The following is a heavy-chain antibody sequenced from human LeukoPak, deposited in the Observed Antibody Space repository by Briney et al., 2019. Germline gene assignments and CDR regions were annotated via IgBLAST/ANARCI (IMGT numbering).Heavy chain of an antibody. Sequence: GGSLRLSCAASGFTLSSYAMSWVGQAPGKGVEWVSAISGSCGATYYADSVKRRFTISRDNSKNTLYLQMNSLRAEDTAVFYCAKEGGRYYDSSGNYWGQGALVTVSS. CDR1: GFTLSSYA. CDR2: ISGSCGAT. J-gene: IGHJ4*02. CDR3: AKEGGRYYDSSGNY. D-gene: IGHD3-22*01. V-gene: IGHV3-23*01.